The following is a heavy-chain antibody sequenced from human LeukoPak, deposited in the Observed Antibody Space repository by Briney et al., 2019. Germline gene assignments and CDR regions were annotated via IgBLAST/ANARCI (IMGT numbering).Heavy chain of an antibody. D-gene: IGHD3-22*01. CDR3: ARGLPIVVVTYDAFDI. CDR1: GGSFSGYY. V-gene: IGHV4-34*01. Sequence: SESLSLTCAVYGGSFSGYYWSWIRQPPGKGLEWIGEINHSGSTNYNPSLKSRVIISVDTSKNQFSLKLSSVTAADTAVYYCARGLPIVVVTYDAFDIWGQGIMVTVSS. J-gene: IGHJ3*02. CDR2: INHSGST.